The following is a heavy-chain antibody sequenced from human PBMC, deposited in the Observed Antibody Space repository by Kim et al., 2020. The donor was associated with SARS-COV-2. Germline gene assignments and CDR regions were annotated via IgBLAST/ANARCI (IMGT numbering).Heavy chain of an antibody. D-gene: IGHD3-3*01. Sequence: SETLSLTCTVSGGSISSSYYWNWIRQAPGKGLEWIGSVYYTGTTYYNPSLNSRVTISVDTSKNQFSLKLSSVTAADTAVYYCARSFGVGDPDYWGQGTLVTVSS. J-gene: IGHJ4*02. CDR2: VYYTGTT. CDR3: ARSFGVGDPDY. V-gene: IGHV4-39*01. CDR1: GGSISSSYY.